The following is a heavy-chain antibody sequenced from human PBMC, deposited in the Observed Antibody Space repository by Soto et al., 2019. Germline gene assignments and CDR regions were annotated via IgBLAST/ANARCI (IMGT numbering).Heavy chain of an antibody. J-gene: IGHJ6*02. V-gene: IGHV3-11*01. Sequence: DWTGGSLRLSCAASGFTFSDYYMSWIRQAPGKGLEWVSYISSSGSTIYYADSVKGRFTISRDNAKNSLYLQMNSLRAEDTAVYYCARDFPGTVQLEPYYYYGMDVWGQGTTVTVSS. D-gene: IGHD1-1*01. CDR2: ISSSGSTI. CDR1: GFTFSDYY. CDR3: ARDFPGTVQLEPYYYYGMDV.